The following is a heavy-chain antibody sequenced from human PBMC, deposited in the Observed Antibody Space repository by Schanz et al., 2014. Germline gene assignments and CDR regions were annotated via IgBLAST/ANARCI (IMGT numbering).Heavy chain of an antibody. D-gene: IGHD1-26*01. J-gene: IGHJ4*02. CDR2: IYSGGDT. CDR1: GFTVSSIY. CDR3: AINSGSSFLSPDRYDY. V-gene: IGHV3-53*01. Sequence: EVQLVESGGGLIQPGGSLRLSCAASGFTVSSIYMNWVRQAPGKGLQWVSVIYSGGDTYYADSVKGRFTISRDNSKNTLYLQMNSLRVEDTAVYYCAINSGSSFLSPDRYDYWGQGTLVSVSS.